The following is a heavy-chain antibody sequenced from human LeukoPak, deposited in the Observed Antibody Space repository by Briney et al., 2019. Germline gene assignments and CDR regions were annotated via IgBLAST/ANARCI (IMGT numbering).Heavy chain of an antibody. CDR2: IYVGGAT. D-gene: IGHD4-11*01. J-gene: IGHJ6*03. CDR1: GFSVSDNY. V-gene: IGHV3-53*01. Sequence: GGSLRLPCAASGFSVSDNYINWVRQAPGKGLEWVSNIYVGGATYYADSVRGRFSISRGNSENRVYLQMDRLRAEDTAVYHCMSRPVLSVSPNNYYVDVWGKGTTVIVSS. CDR3: MSRPVLSVSPNNYYVDV.